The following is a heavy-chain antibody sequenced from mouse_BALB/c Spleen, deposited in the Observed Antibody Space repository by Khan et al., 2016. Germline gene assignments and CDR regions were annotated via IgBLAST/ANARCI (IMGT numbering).Heavy chain of an antibody. Sequence: EVQLQESGPGLVKPSQSLSLTCTVTGYSITSDYAWNWIRQFPGNKLEWMGYITYSGSTSYNPSLKSRISITRDTSKNQFFLQLNSVTTEDTATXYCARFDYDRVYFDYWGQGTTLTVSS. D-gene: IGHD2-4*01. J-gene: IGHJ2*01. CDR1: GYSITSDYA. CDR3: ARFDYDRVYFDY. V-gene: IGHV3-2*02. CDR2: ITYSGST.